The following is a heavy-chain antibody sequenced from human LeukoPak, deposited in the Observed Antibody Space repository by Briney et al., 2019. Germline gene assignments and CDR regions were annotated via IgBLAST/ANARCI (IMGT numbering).Heavy chain of an antibody. CDR3: ARERVSDYYYYAMDV. V-gene: IGHV1-2*06. D-gene: IGHD3-10*01. Sequence: ASVKVSCKASGYTFTGYYMHGVRQAPGQGLEWMGRINPNSGGTNYAQKFQGRVTMTRDTSISTAYMELSRLRSDDTAVYYCARERVSDYYYYAMDVWGQGTTVTVSS. CDR1: GYTFTGYY. J-gene: IGHJ6*02. CDR2: INPNSGGT.